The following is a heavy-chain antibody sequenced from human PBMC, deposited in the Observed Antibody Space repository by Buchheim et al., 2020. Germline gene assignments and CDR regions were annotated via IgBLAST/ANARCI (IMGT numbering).Heavy chain of an antibody. CDR2: ISSDGGNE. V-gene: IGHV3-30*03. Sequence: QVQLVESGGGVVQPGGSLRLSCTASGFNFKNYGMHWVRQVPGKGLEWVALISSDGGNEYYGGSVKGRFIISRDNSKKTLYLQMNNAGAEDTALYHCATGGTFLGGRALSNYFDTWGLGT. J-gene: IGHJ2*01. CDR1: GFNFKNYG. D-gene: IGHD3-9*01. CDR3: ATGGTFLGGRALSNYFDT.